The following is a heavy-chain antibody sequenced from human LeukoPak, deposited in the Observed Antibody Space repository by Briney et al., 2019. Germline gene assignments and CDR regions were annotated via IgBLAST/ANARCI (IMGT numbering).Heavy chain of an antibody. CDR2: INPNSGNT. V-gene: IGHV1-8*01. CDR3: ARRSDYYDSSAYYY. CDR1: GYTFSSYD. Sequence: ASVKVSCKASGYTFSSYDINWVRQATGQGLEWMGWINPNSGNTGYAPKFQGRVTTTRNTSISTAYMELSSLRSEDTAVYYCARRSDYYDSSAYYYWGQGTLVPVSA. D-gene: IGHD3-22*01. J-gene: IGHJ4*02.